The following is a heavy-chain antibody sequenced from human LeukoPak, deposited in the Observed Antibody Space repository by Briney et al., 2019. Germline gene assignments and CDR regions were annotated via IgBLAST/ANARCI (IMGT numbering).Heavy chain of an antibody. J-gene: IGHJ4*02. Sequence: AGGSLRLSCAASGFTFSSYAMSWVRQAPGKGLEWVSAISGSGGSTYYADSVKGRFTISRDNSKNTLYLQMNSLRAEDTAVYYCAKPGRYGSGSYSPFDYWGQGTLVTVSS. V-gene: IGHV3-23*01. CDR1: GFTFSSYA. D-gene: IGHD3-10*01. CDR3: AKPGRYGSGSYSPFDY. CDR2: ISGSGGST.